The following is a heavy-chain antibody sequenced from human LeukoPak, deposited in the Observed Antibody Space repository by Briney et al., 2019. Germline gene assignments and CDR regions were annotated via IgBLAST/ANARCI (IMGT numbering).Heavy chain of an antibody. CDR3: ARDVGYCSSTSCHTYYYYYMDV. J-gene: IGHJ6*03. CDR1: GGSISSYY. CDR2: IYTSGST. D-gene: IGHD2-2*01. Sequence: SETLSLTCTVSGGSISSYYWSWIRQPAGKGLEWIGRIYTSGSTNYNPSLKSRVTMSVDTSKNQFSLKLSSVTAADTAVYYCARDVGYCSSTSCHTYYYYYMDVWGKGTTVTISS. V-gene: IGHV4-4*07.